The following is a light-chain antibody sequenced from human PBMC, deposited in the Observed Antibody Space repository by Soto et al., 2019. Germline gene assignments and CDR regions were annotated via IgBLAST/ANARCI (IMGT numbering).Light chain of an antibody. CDR3: QQYGSSPVT. CDR1: QSVSSSY. Sequence: EIVLTQPPGTLSLSPGERATLSCRASQSVSSSYLAWYQQKPGQAPRLLIYGASSRATGIPDRFSVSGSGTDFPLTISRLEPEDFAVYYCQQYGSSPVTFGGGTKVEIK. J-gene: IGKJ4*01. V-gene: IGKV3-20*01. CDR2: GAS.